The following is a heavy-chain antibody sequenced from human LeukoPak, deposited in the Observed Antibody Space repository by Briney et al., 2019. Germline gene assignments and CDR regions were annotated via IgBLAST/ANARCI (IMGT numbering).Heavy chain of an antibody. V-gene: IGHV1-2*02. Sequence: ASVKVSCKASGYTFTGYYMHWVRQAPGQGLEWMGWINPNSGGTNYAQKFQGRVTMTRDTSISTAYMELSRLRSDDTAVYYCARDLGSSSWYGENYFDYWGQGTLVTVSS. CDR1: GYTFTGYY. D-gene: IGHD6-13*01. CDR2: INPNSGGT. CDR3: ARDLGSSSWYGENYFDY. J-gene: IGHJ4*02.